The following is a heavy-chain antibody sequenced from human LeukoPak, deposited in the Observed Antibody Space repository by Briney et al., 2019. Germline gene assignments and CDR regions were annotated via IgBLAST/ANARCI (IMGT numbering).Heavy chain of an antibody. V-gene: IGHV3-33*06. D-gene: IGHD4-17*01. Sequence: QSGASLRLSCAASGFTFSSYGMHWVRQAPSKGLEWVAVIWYDGSNKYYADSVKGRFTISRDNSKNTLYLQMNSLRAEDTAVYYCAKRDYGDYSDFDYWGQGTLVTVSS. CDR2: IWYDGSNK. CDR3: AKRDYGDYSDFDY. CDR1: GFTFSSYG. J-gene: IGHJ4*02.